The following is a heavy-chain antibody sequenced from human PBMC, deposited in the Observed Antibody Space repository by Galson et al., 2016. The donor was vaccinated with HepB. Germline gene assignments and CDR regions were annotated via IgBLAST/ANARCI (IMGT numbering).Heavy chain of an antibody. D-gene: IGHD3-3*01. CDR3: ARVDFQEAFDM. CDR2: IYYTGRP. V-gene: IGHV4-59*11. Sequence: SETLSLTCTFSVASMASHYLSWIRQPPGKGLEWVGYIYYTGRPNYNPSLKSRVTISVDTSKNQFSLKLSSVTAADTAVYYCARVDFQEAFDMWGPGTMVIVSS. J-gene: IGHJ3*02. CDR1: VASMASHY.